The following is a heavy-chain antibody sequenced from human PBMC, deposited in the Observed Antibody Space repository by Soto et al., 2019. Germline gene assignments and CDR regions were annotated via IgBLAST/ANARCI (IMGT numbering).Heavy chain of an antibody. Sequence: PSETLSLTCAVYGGSFSGFYWNWIRQPPGKGLNWIGEISHSGSTNYNPSLKSRVTISIDTSKNQFSLKLSSVTAADTAVYYCARLWLGERPPDYWGLGILVTVSS. CDR3: ARLWLGERPPDY. V-gene: IGHV4-34*01. J-gene: IGHJ4*02. CDR2: ISHSGST. D-gene: IGHD3-10*01. CDR1: GGSFSGFY.